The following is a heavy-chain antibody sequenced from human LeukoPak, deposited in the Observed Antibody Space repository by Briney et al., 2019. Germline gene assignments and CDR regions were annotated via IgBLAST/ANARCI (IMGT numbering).Heavy chain of an antibody. CDR1: GGSISSGSYY. D-gene: IGHD4-17*01. V-gene: IGHV4-61*02. CDR3: ARVGDFEHRHWYFDL. Sequence: SETLSLTCTVSGGSISSGSYYWSWIRQPAGKGLEWIGRIYTSGSTNYNPPLKSRVTISVDTSKNQFSLKLSSVTAADTAVYYCARVGDFEHRHWYFDLWGRGTLVTVSS. J-gene: IGHJ2*01. CDR2: IYTSGST.